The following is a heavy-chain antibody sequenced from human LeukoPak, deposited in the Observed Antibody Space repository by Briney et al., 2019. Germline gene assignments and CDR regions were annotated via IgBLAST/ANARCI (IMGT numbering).Heavy chain of an antibody. CDR3: ARNIVGATMGYYYYMDV. CDR1: GGSITSSSYY. CDR2: IYYSGST. J-gene: IGHJ6*03. D-gene: IGHD1-26*01. Sequence: SETLSLTCTVSGGSITSSSYYWGWIRQPPGKGPEWIGIIYYSGSTYYNPSLKSRVTISVDTSKNQFSLKLSSVTAADTAVYYCARNIVGATMGYYYYMDVWGKGTTVTVSS. V-gene: IGHV4-39*01.